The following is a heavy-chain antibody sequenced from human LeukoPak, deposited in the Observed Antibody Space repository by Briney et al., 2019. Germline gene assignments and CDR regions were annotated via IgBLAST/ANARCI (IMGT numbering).Heavy chain of an antibody. J-gene: IGHJ4*02. CDR3: ARNYDFWSGYLDY. Sequence: PSETLSLTCTVSGGSISGYYWSWIRQPPGKGLEWIGYIHYSGSTNNNPSLKSRVTISVDTSKNQFSLKLTSVTAADTAVYYCARNYDFWSGYLDYWGQGTLVTVSS. CDR1: GGSISGYY. CDR2: IHYSGST. V-gene: IGHV4-59*01. D-gene: IGHD3-3*01.